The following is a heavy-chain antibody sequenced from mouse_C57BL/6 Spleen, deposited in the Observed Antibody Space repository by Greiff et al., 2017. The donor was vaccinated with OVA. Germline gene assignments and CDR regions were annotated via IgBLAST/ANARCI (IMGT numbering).Heavy chain of an antibody. V-gene: IGHV1-15*01. D-gene: IGHD1-1*01. CDR2: IDPETGGT. J-gene: IGHJ4*01. CDR3: TRENYGSSFYAMDY. Sequence: LQESGAELVRPGASVTLSCKASGYTFTDYEMHWVKQTPVHGLEWIGAIDPETGGTAYNQKFKGKAILTADKSSSTAYMELRSLTSEDSAVYYCTRENYGSSFYAMDYWGQGTSVTVSS. CDR1: GYTFTDYE.